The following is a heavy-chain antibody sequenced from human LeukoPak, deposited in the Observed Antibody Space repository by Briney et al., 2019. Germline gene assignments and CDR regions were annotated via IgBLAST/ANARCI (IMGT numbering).Heavy chain of an antibody. D-gene: IGHD6-19*01. V-gene: IGHV4-38-2*02. Sequence: KTSETLSLTCTVSGYFISSGYYWGWIRQPPGKGLEWIGNIYHGGTTYYNPSLKSRVTISVDTSKNQFSLKLSSVTAADTAVYFCARERGGSKLTGLYGRDYYYMDVWGKGTTVTVSS. J-gene: IGHJ6*03. CDR2: IYHGGTT. CDR3: ARERGGSKLTGLYGRDYYYMDV. CDR1: GYFISSGYY.